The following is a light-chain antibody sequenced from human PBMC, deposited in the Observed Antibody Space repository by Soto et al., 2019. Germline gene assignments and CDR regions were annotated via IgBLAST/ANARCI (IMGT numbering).Light chain of an antibody. CDR2: GAS. Sequence: EIVVTQSPVTLSLSPGERATLSCRASESVNSAYLAWYQHRPAQAPRLLIYGASSRATGVPDRFSGSGSGTEFTLTITRLEPADFALYYCQQYGYSPWTFGLGTKVDIK. CDR3: QQYGYSPWT. CDR1: ESVNSAY. J-gene: IGKJ1*01. V-gene: IGKV3-20*01.